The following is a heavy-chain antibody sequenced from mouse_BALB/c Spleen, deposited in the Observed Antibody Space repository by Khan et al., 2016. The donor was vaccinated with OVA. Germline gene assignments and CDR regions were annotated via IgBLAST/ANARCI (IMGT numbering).Heavy chain of an antibody. CDR3: ARGNYYGYYFDY. V-gene: IGHV3-2*02. D-gene: IGHD1-1*01. Sequence: EVHLQESGPGLVKPSQSLSLTCTVTGYSITSGYAWNWIRQFPGNKLEWMGYISYSGGTSYNPSLKSRISITRDTSKNQFFLQLNSVTTEDTATYYCARGNYYGYYFDYWGQGTPLTVSS. CDR1: GYSITSGYA. J-gene: IGHJ2*01. CDR2: ISYSGGT.